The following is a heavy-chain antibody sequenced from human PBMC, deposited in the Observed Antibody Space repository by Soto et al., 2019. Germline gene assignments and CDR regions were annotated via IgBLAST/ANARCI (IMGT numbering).Heavy chain of an antibody. V-gene: IGHV4-31*03. Sequence: QVQLQESGPGLVKPSQTLSLTCTVSAGSIGSGFYYWSWIRQHPGKGLEWIGYIYSRGNTYYNPSLKSRVTISLDTSDNQFYLTLSSVTAADTAVYYCARGTYYFYMDVWGKGTTVTVSS. CDR2: IYSRGNT. CDR3: ARGTYYFYMDV. CDR1: AGSIGSGFYY. J-gene: IGHJ6*03.